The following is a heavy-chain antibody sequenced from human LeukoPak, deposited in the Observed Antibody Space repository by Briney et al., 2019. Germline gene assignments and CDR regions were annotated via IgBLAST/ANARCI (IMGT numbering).Heavy chain of an antibody. Sequence: GASVKVSCKASGYTFTSYGISWVRQAPGQGLEWMGWISAVNGNTKYLQQKLQGRVTMTTGTSTSTAYKELRSLRSDDTAVYYCARCSGGSCYLPFDYWGQGTLVTVTS. CDR1: GYTFTSYG. J-gene: IGHJ4*02. D-gene: IGHD2-15*01. CDR3: ARCSGGSCYLPFDY. CDR2: ISAVNGNT. V-gene: IGHV1-18*01.